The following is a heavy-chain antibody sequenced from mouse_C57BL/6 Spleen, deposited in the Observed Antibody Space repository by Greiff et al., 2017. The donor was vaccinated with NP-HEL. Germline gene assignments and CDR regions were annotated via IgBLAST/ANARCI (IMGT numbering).Heavy chain of an antibody. D-gene: IGHD2-1*01. Sequence: QVQLKQPGAELVKPGASVKMSCKASGYTFTSYWITWVKQRPGQGLEWIGDIYPGSGSTNYNEKFKSKATLTVDTSSSTAYMQLSSLTSEDSAVYYCARGVYGNYDGAWFAYWGQGTLVTVSA. J-gene: IGHJ3*01. CDR3: ARGVYGNYDGAWFAY. V-gene: IGHV1-55*01. CDR2: IYPGSGST. CDR1: GYTFTSYW.